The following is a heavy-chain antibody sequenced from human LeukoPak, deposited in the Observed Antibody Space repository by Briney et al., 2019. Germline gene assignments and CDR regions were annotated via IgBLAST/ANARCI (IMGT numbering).Heavy chain of an antibody. D-gene: IGHD6-19*01. Sequence: SETLSLTCTVSGGSINTYYWSWIRQPPGKGLEWIGYIYYSGSTNYNPSLKSRVTISIDTSKIQFSVKLTSVTAADTAVYYCAREHYTSGWYIRDWGQGTLVTVSS. CDR2: IYYSGST. CDR1: GGSINTYY. V-gene: IGHV4-59*01. CDR3: AREHYTSGWYIRD. J-gene: IGHJ4*02.